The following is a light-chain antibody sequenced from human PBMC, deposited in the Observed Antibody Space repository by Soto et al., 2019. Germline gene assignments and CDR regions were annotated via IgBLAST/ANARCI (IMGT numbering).Light chain of an antibody. CDR1: QVISNY. V-gene: IGKV1-27*01. CDR3: QQYSSAPRT. J-gene: IGKJ1*01. CDR2: GAS. Sequence: DIQMTQSPSSLSASVGDRVTITCRASQVISNYLAWYQQKPGKVPKLLIYGASTLQSGVPSRFSGSGSGTDFALTISSLQPEDVATYYCQQYSSAPRTFGQGTKVQLK.